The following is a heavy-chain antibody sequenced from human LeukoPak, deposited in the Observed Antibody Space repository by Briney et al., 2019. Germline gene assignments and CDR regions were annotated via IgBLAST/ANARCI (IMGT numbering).Heavy chain of an antibody. Sequence: PGGSLRLSCAASGFTFSNFAMSWVRQAPGKGLEWVSAISGSGGSTYYADSVKGRFTISRDNAKNSLYLQMDSLRAEDTAVFYCARGPQYCSSTSCLSRNFDCWGQGTLVTVSS. V-gene: IGHV3-23*01. CDR2: ISGSGGST. CDR3: ARGPQYCSSTSCLSRNFDC. CDR1: GFTFSNFA. J-gene: IGHJ4*02. D-gene: IGHD2-2*01.